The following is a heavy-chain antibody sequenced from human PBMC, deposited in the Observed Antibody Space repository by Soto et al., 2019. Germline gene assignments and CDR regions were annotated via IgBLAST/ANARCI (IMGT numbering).Heavy chain of an antibody. V-gene: IGHV3-30*18. Sequence: GGSLRLSCAASGFTFSSYGMHWVRQAPGKGLEWVAVISYDGSNKYYADSVKGRFTISRDNSKNTLYLQMNSLRAEDTAVYYCAKDELDYYDSSGPSLDYWGQGT. D-gene: IGHD3-22*01. CDR3: AKDELDYYDSSGPSLDY. CDR2: ISYDGSNK. J-gene: IGHJ4*02. CDR1: GFTFSSYG.